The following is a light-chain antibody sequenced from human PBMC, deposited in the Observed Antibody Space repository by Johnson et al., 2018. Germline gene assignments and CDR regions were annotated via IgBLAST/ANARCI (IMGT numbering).Light chain of an antibody. CDR3: GTWDSSLSAGNV. J-gene: IGLJ1*01. CDR2: KNN. CDR1: SPNIGNNY. V-gene: IGLV1-51*02. Sequence: QSVLTQPPSVSAAPGQKVTISCSGSSPNIGNNYVSWYQQLPGTAPKLLIYKNNNRPSGIPDRFSGSKPGPPATLGITGLQTGDEADYYCGTWDSSLSAGNVFGTGTKVTVL.